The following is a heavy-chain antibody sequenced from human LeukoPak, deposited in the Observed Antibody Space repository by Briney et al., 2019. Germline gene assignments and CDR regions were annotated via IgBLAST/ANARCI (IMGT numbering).Heavy chain of an antibody. CDR1: GFAFRTCT. CDR2: ISSTSDYI. V-gene: IGHV3-21*06. Sequence: GGSLRLSCAASGFAFRTCTMNWVRPAPGRGLGWVSFISSTSDYIYNADSVKGRFTISSDNDRNSLYLQMNSLREEDTAVYYCGGEFSSSPASMDVWGQGATVTVSS. J-gene: IGHJ6*02. D-gene: IGHD6-13*01. CDR3: GGEFSSSPASMDV.